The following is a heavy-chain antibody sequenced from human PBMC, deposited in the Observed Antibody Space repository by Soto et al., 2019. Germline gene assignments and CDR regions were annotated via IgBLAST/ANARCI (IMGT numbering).Heavy chain of an antibody. D-gene: IGHD7-27*01. Sequence: GGSRRLCWAASGLTLRNYVMTWVRQAPGKGLEWVANINKDGSQKNYVDSVKGRFTIARDNGQNSLSLQINSLRVEDTAVYYCVRELGLAYWGQGALVTVSS. V-gene: IGHV3-7*03. CDR2: INKDGSQK. CDR1: GLTLRNYV. J-gene: IGHJ4*02. CDR3: VRELGLAY.